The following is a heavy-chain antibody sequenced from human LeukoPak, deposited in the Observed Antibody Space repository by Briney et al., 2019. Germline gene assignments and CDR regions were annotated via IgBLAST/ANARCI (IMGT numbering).Heavy chain of an antibody. V-gene: IGHV3-53*01. Sequence: GGSLRLSCAASGFTVSSNYMSWVRQAPGKGLEWVSVIYSGGSTYYADSVKGRFTISRDNSKNTLYLQMNSLRAEDTAVYYCARGTPGDPSNFDYWGQGTLVTVSP. J-gene: IGHJ4*02. CDR3: ARGTPGDPSNFDY. CDR2: IYSGGST. CDR1: GFTVSSNY. D-gene: IGHD7-27*01.